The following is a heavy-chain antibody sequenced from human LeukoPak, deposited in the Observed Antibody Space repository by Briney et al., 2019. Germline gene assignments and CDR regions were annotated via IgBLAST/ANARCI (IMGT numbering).Heavy chain of an antibody. CDR3: ARARLGYCSSTSCYTLYFDY. Sequence: ASVKVSCKASGYTFTGYYMHWVRQAPGQGLEWMGWINPNSGGTNYAQKFQGRVTMTRDTFISTAYMELSRLRSDDTAVYYCARARLGYCSSTSCYTLYFDYWGQGTLVTVSS. D-gene: IGHD2-2*02. V-gene: IGHV1-2*02. CDR1: GYTFTGYY. CDR2: INPNSGGT. J-gene: IGHJ4*02.